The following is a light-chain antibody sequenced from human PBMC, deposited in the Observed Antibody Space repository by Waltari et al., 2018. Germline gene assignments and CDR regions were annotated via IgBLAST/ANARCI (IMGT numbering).Light chain of an antibody. CDR2: DVS. CDR1: SSDIGGYIY. V-gene: IGLV2-14*03. Sequence: QSALTQPASVSGSPGQSITISCTGTSSDIGGYIYVSWYQQHPCKAPKVIVYDVSNRPSGVSNRFSGSKSGNTASLTISGLQAEDEAHYYCSSYTSSGTLVVFGGGTRLTVL. J-gene: IGLJ2*01. CDR3: SSYTSSGTLVV.